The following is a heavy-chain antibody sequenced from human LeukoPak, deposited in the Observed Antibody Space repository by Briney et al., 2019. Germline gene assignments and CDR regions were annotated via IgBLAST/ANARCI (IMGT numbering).Heavy chain of an antibody. CDR3: ARGSNWGDY. J-gene: IGHJ4*02. CDR1: GGSISGYY. D-gene: IGHD7-27*01. CDR2: FSNSGTN. V-gene: IGHV4-59*12. Sequence: PSETLSLTCTVSGGSISGYYWSWIRQPPGKGLEWIGHFSNSGTNNYNPSLKGRVTMSVDTSKNQFSLKLSSVTAADTAVYYCARGSNWGDYWGQGTLVTVSS.